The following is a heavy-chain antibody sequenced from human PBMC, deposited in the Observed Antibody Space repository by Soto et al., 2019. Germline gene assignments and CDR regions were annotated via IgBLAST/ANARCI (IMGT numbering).Heavy chain of an antibody. Sequence: GGSLRLSCAASEFTFSSYGIHWVRQAPGKGLEWVAAISYDGSKKYYADSVTGRFTISRDNSKNTLYLQMNRLRAEDTAVHYCAKARADYYDSSGYPVDYWGQGTLVTVSS. CDR1: EFTFSSYG. V-gene: IGHV3-30*18. CDR2: ISYDGSKK. D-gene: IGHD3-22*01. CDR3: AKARADYYDSSGYPVDY. J-gene: IGHJ4*02.